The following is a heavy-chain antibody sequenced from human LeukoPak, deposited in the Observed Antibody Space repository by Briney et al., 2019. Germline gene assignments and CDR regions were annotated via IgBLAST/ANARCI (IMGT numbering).Heavy chain of an antibody. CDR1: GFTFSSYA. V-gene: IGHV3-23*01. CDR3: AKSNDSPYYHYGMDV. CDR2: ISGSGGST. D-gene: IGHD3-22*01. J-gene: IGHJ6*02. Sequence: QSGGSLRLSCAASGFTFSSYAMSWVRQAPGKGLERVSAISGSGGSTYYADSVKGRFTISRDNSKNTLYLQMNSLRAEDTAVYYCAKSNDSPYYHYGMDVWGQGTTVTVSS.